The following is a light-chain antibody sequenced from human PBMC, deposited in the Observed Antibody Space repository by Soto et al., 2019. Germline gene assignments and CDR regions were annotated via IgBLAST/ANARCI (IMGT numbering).Light chain of an antibody. J-gene: IGKJ4*01. CDR1: QSISSW. Sequence: DIQMTQSPSTLSASVGDRVTITCRASQSISSWLAWYQQKPGKAPKLLIYKASSLETGVPSRVSGSGSGTEFTLTISSLQPDEFATYACQQYNSYSVTFGGGTKVEIK. CDR3: QQYNSYSVT. V-gene: IGKV1-5*03. CDR2: KAS.